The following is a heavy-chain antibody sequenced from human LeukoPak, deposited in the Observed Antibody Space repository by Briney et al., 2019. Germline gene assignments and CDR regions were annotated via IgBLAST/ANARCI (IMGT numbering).Heavy chain of an antibody. CDR2: IYTSGST. CDR1: GGSISDYY. J-gene: IGHJ4*02. Sequence: PSETLSLTCTVSGGSISDYYWSWIRQPAGKGLEWLGRIYTSGSTKYNPSLESRVTMSVDTSKNQFSLKLSFVTAADTAVYYCATITVTTGYFDYWGQGTLVTVSS. CDR3: ATITVTTGYFDY. D-gene: IGHD4-17*01. V-gene: IGHV4-4*07.